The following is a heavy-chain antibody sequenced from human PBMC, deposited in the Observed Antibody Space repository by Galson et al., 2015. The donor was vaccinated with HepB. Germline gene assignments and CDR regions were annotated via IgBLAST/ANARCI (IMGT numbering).Heavy chain of an antibody. J-gene: IGHJ4*02. CDR1: GGTFSSYA. CDR2: IIPIFGTA. D-gene: IGHD3-22*01. V-gene: IGHV1-69*13. Sequence: SVKVSCKASGGTFSSYAISWVRQAPGQGLEWMGGIIPIFGTANYAQKFQGRVTITADESTSTAYMELSSLRSEDTAVYYCARVADYYDSSGFDYWGQGTLVTVSS. CDR3: ARVADYYDSSGFDY.